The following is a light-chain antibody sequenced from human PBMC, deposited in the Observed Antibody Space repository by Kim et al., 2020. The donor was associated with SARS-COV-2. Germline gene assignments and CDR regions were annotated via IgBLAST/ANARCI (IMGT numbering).Light chain of an antibody. CDR3: QQTYISPVT. Sequence: ASVGDRVNITKRKSQNINSHLNWYHQKPGRAPKLLIYAASTLQGGVPSRFSGSRSETDFTLTISSLQPEDFATYFCQQTYISPVTFGPGTKVDIK. CDR2: AAS. CDR1: QNINSH. V-gene: IGKV1-39*01. J-gene: IGKJ3*01.